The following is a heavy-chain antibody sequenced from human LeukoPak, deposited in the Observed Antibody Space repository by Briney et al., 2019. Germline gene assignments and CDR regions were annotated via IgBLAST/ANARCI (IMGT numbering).Heavy chain of an antibody. V-gene: IGHV4-39*01. J-gene: IGHJ5*02. CDR1: GDSISSSSYY. CDR3: AREYVGVGWFDH. CDR2: IYYSGNT. D-gene: IGHD3-16*01. Sequence: SETLSLTCTVSGDSISSSSYYWGLIRQPPGKGLDWIGSIYYSGNTYYNPSLKIRITISVDTSENQFSLKLNSVTAADTAVYYCAREYVGVGWFDHWGQGTLVTVSS.